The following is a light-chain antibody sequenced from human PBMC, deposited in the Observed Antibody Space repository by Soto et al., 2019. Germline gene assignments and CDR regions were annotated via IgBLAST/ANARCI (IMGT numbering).Light chain of an antibody. J-gene: IGKJ3*01. CDR3: QQLNSFPIP. CDR1: QGISSF. CDR2: GAS. Sequence: IQLTQSPSSLSASVGDRVTITCRASQGISSFLAWYQQKPGKAPKLLIYGASTLQGVVPSRFSGSGSGTDFTLTIGSLQPEDFATYYCQQLNSFPIPFGRGTKVDIK. V-gene: IGKV1-9*01.